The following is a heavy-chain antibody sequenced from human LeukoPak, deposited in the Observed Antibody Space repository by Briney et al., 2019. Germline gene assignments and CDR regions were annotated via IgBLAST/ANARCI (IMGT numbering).Heavy chain of an antibody. CDR2: ISSSSSTI. CDR1: GFTFSTYT. J-gene: IGHJ5*02. CDR3: AREYWSGGSSSPLFDP. Sequence: GGSLRLSCAASGFTFSTYTMNWVRQAPGKGLEWVSYISSSSSTIYYADSVKGRFTISRDNAKNSLYLQMNSLRAEDTAVYYCAREYWSGGSSSPLFDPWGQGTLVTVSS. V-gene: IGHV3-48*01. D-gene: IGHD2-15*01.